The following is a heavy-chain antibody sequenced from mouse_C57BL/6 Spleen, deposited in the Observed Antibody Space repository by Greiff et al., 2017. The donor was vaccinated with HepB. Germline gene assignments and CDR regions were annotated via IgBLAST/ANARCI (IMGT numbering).Heavy chain of an antibody. CDR1: GFTFSSYG. D-gene: IGHD1-1*01. V-gene: IGHV5-6*01. Sequence: EVKLQESGGDLVKPGGSLKLSCAASGFTFSSYGMSWVRQTPDKRLEWVATISSGGSYTYYPDSVKGRFTISRDNAKNTLYLQMSSLKSEDTAMYYGARQLITTVVDSFAYWGQGTLVTVSA. CDR2: ISSGGSYT. J-gene: IGHJ3*01. CDR3: ARQLITTVVDSFAY.